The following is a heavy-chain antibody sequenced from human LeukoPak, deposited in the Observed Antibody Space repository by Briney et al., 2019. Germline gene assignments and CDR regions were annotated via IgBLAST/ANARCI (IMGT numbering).Heavy chain of an antibody. CDR3: ARGSGWDPSPACY. J-gene: IGHJ4*02. Sequence: GGSLRLSCAASGFTFSSYAMSWVRQAPGKGLEWVSAISGSGGSTYYADSVKGRFTISRDNAKNSLYLQMNSLRAEDTAVYYCARGSGWDPSPACYWGQGTLVTVSS. D-gene: IGHD6-19*01. CDR1: GFTFSSYA. V-gene: IGHV3-23*01. CDR2: ISGSGGST.